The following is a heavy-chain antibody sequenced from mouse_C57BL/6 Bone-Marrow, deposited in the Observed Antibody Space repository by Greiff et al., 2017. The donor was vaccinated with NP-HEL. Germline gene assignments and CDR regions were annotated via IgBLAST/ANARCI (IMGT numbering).Heavy chain of an antibody. CDR3: ARDYYGSSYWYFDV. D-gene: IGHD1-1*01. J-gene: IGHJ1*03. CDR2: ISDGGSYT. Sequence: EVKVVESGGGLVKPGGSLKLSCAASGFTFSSYAMSWVRQTPEKRLEWVATISDGGSYTYYPDNVKGRFTISRDNAKNNLYLQMSHLKSEDTAMYYCARDYYGSSYWYFDVWGTGTTVTGSS. CDR1: GFTFSSYA. V-gene: IGHV5-4*01.